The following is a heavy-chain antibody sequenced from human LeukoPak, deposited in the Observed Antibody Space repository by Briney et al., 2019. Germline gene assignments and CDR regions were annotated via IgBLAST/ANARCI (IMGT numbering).Heavy chain of an antibody. J-gene: IGHJ4*02. D-gene: IGHD3-9*01. Sequence: GESLKISCKGSGYRSTSYWIGWVRQMPGKGLEWMGIIYPGDSSIRYSPSFQGQVTISADKSISTAYLQWSSLKASDTAIYYCAVRMPGYYRFLYWGQGVLVTVSS. CDR1: GYRSTSYW. CDR2: IYPGDSSI. CDR3: AVRMPGYYRFLY. V-gene: IGHV5-51*01.